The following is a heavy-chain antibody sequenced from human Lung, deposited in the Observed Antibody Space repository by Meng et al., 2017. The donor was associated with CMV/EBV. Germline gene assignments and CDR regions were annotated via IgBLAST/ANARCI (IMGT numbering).Heavy chain of an antibody. Sequence: KASGGTFSSYAISWVRQAPGQGLEWMGGIIPILGIAHYAQKFQGRVTITADKSTSTAYMELSSLRSEDTAVYYCARDRGGKAAAGGYWGQGTLVTVSS. CDR2: IIPILGIA. CDR1: GGTFSSYA. D-gene: IGHD6-13*01. V-gene: IGHV1-69*10. J-gene: IGHJ4*02. CDR3: ARDRGGKAAAGGY.